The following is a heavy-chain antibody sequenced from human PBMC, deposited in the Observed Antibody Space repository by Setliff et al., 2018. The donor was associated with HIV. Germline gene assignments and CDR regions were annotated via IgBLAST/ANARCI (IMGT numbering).Heavy chain of an antibody. CDR2: IRAYNGNT. Sequence: GASVKVSCKASGYTFNSYGISWVRQAPGQGLEWMGWIRAYNGNTNYTQGRVTMTTDISTSTAYMELRSLRSADSAVYYCARVPVSNYYYYMDVWGKGTTVTVSS. V-gene: IGHV1-18*01. J-gene: IGHJ6*03. CDR1: GYTFNSYG. CDR3: ARVPVSNYYYYMDV.